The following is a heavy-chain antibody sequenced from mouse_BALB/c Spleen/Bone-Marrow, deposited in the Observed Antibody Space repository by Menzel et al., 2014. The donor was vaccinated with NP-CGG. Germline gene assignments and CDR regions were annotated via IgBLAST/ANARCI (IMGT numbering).Heavy chain of an antibody. CDR2: ISCYKGAT. CDR1: GYSFTNYY. Sequence: LVKTGASVKISCKPSGYSFTNYYIHWVKQSHGKSLEWIGYISCYKGATSYNQKFKGKATFTVDTSSSTAYMQFNSLTSEDSAVYYCARSDGHYLYLYFHVWGAGTTFTVSP. V-gene: IGHV1S34*01. D-gene: IGHD2-3*01. CDR3: ARSDGHYLYLYFHV. J-gene: IGHJ1*01.